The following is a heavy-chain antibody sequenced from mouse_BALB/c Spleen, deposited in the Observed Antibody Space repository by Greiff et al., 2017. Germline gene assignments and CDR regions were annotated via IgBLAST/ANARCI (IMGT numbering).Heavy chain of an antibody. D-gene: IGHD1-1*01. Sequence: EVQLQQSGAELVRPGALVKLSCKASGFNIKDYYMHWVKQRPEQGLEWIGWIDPENGNTIYDSKFQGKASITADTSSNTAYLQLSSLTSEDTAVYYCAMGSSITTKDYWGQGTTLTVSS. CDR3: AMGSSITTKDY. CDR1: GFNIKDYY. J-gene: IGHJ2*01. V-gene: IGHV14-1*02. CDR2: IDPENGNT.